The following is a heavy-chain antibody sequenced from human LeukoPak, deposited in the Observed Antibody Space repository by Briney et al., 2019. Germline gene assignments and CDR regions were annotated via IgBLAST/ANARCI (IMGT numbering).Heavy chain of an antibody. CDR2: IYSGGST. Sequence: GGSLRLSCAASEFSVGSNYMTWVRQAPGKGLEWVSLIYSGGSTYYADSVKGRFTISRDNSKNTLYLQMNSLRAEDTAVYYCARLRSTSNAWHAFDIWGQGTMVTVSS. J-gene: IGHJ3*02. D-gene: IGHD2-2*01. CDR3: ARLRSTSNAWHAFDI. CDR1: EFSVGSNY. V-gene: IGHV3-66*01.